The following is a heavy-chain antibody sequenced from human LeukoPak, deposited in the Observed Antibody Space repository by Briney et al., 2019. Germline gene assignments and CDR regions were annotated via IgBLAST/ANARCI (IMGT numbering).Heavy chain of an antibody. Sequence: SVKVSCKASGGTFDNSAISWVRQAPGQGLEWMGRIIPILNIPNYAQKLQGRVTIAADKSTSTAYMELSSLRSDDTAVYYCAREKMEVGYYGLDVWGQGTTVTVSS. J-gene: IGHJ6*02. CDR1: GGTFDNSA. CDR2: IIPILNIP. CDR3: AREKMEVGYYGLDV. D-gene: IGHD1-1*01. V-gene: IGHV1-69*04.